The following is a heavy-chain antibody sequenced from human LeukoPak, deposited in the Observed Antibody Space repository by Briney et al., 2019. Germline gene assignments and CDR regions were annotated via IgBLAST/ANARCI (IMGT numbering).Heavy chain of an antibody. CDR2: IYYSGST. J-gene: IGHJ4*02. CDR1: GGSISSYY. D-gene: IGHD3-10*01. Sequence: PSETLSLTCTVSGGSISSYYWSWIRQPPGKGLEWIGYIYYSGSTNYNPSLKSRVTISVDTSKNQFSLKLSSVTAADTAVYYCARTYGSGSYDDYWGPGTLVTVSS. CDR3: ARTYGSGSYDDY. V-gene: IGHV4-59*01.